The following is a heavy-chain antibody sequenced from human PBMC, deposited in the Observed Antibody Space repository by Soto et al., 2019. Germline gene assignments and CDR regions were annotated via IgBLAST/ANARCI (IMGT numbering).Heavy chain of an antibody. D-gene: IGHD3-10*01. CDR3: ARRWGEGRVDY. J-gene: IGHJ4*02. Sequence: QVQLQESGPGLVKPSGTLSLTCAVSGGSISSSNWWSWVRQPPGKGLQWSGEIYPSGSTNYIPSLKSRVTITVEKSRNQFSLTLSSVTASDTAVYYCARRWGEGRVDYWGQGTLVTVSS. CDR1: GGSISSSNW. V-gene: IGHV4-4*02. CDR2: IYPSGST.